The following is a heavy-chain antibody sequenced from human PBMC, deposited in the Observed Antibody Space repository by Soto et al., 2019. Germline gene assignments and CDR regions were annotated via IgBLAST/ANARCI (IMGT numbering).Heavy chain of an antibody. CDR1: GGSLSGYY. J-gene: IGHJ5*02. V-gene: IGHV4-34*01. CDR3: ARGLLGGAAT. Sequence: QVQLQQWGAGLLKPSETLSLTCAVYGGSLSGYYWSWIRQPPGKGLEWIGEINRSGSTNYIPSLKSRVIISVDTSKNQFSLKLSPVTAADTAVYYCARGLLGGAATWGQGTLVTVSS. D-gene: IGHD3-16*01. CDR2: INRSGST.